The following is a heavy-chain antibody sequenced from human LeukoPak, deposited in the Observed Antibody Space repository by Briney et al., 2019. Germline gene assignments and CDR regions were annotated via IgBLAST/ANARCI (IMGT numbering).Heavy chain of an antibody. J-gene: IGHJ4*02. CDR3: ARVLRATLVRGVLSY. D-gene: IGHD3-10*01. CDR2: INHSGST. Sequence: SETLSLTCTVSGGSISSSSYYWGWIRQPPGKGLEWIGEINHSGSTNYNPSLKSRVTISVDTSKNQFSLKLSSVTAADTAVYYCARVLRATLVRGVLSYWGQGTLVTVSS. CDR1: GGSISSSSYY. V-gene: IGHV4-39*07.